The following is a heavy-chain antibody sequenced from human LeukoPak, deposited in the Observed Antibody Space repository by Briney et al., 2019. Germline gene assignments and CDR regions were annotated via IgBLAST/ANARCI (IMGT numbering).Heavy chain of an antibody. CDR1: GFTVSSNY. CDR3: ARGPALFHYYDKSGYFDF. CDR2: IYTGGTT. D-gene: IGHD3-22*01. Sequence: PGGSLRLSCAASGFTVSSNYMSWVRQAPGKGLEWVSIIYTGGTTYYADSVRGRFTISRDNSKNTLYLQMNSLRAEDTAVYPCARGPALFHYYDKSGYFDFWGQGTLVTVSS. V-gene: IGHV3-53*01. J-gene: IGHJ4*02.